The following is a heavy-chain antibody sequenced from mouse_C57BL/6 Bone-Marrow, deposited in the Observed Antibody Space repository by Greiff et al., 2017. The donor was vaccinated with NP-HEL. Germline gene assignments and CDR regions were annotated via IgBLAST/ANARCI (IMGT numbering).Heavy chain of an antibody. J-gene: IGHJ2*01. CDR1: GYTFTDYE. Sequence: VQLQQSGAELVRPGASVTLSCKASGYTFTDYEMHWVKQTPVHGLEWIGAIDPETGGTAYNQKFKGKAILTADKSSSTAYMELRSLTSEDSAVYYCTRTGLYYGSSLYYFDYWGQGTTLTVSS. CDR3: TRTGLYYGSSLYYFDY. D-gene: IGHD1-1*01. CDR2: IDPETGGT. V-gene: IGHV1-15*01.